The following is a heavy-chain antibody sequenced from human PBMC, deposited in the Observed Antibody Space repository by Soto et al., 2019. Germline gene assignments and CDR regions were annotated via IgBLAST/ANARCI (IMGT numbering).Heavy chain of an antibody. D-gene: IGHD2-15*01. V-gene: IGHV1-8*01. Sequence: QVQLVQSGAEAKRPGASVKVSCKASGYTFTTHDIHWVRQAPGQGLEWMGWRNTNTNSTDCAQKFQGRVTLTWNTSISTAYLELRRLKFDDTAVYYCAREVVEVVETTSLWFDPWGQGTLVTVSS. CDR3: AREVVEVVETTSLWFDP. J-gene: IGHJ5*02. CDR1: GYTFTTHD. CDR2: RNTNTNST.